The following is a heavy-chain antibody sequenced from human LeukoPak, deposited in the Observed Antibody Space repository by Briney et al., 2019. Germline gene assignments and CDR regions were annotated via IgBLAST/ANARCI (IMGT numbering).Heavy chain of an antibody. J-gene: IGHJ4*02. D-gene: IGHD4-17*01. CDR1: GGSISSYY. CDR2: IYFSGST. CDR3: ARLKATVSIHAYFDS. V-gene: IGHV4-59*01. Sequence: SETLSPTCTVSGGSISSYYWSWIRQPPGKGLEWIGYIYFSGSTNYNPSLKSRVTISVDTSKNQFSLELSSVTAADTAVYYCARLKATVSIHAYFDSWGQGTLVTVSS.